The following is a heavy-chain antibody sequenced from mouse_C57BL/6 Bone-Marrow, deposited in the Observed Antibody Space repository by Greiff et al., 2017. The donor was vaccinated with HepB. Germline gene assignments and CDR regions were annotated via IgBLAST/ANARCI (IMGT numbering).Heavy chain of an antibody. J-gene: IGHJ1*03. V-gene: IGHV5-17*01. CDR1: GFTFSDYG. CDR2: ISSGSSTI. D-gene: IGHD1-1*01. Sequence: EVQLVESGGGLVKPGGSLKLSCAASGFTFSDYGMHWVRQAPEKGLEWVAYISSGSSTIYYTDTVKGRFTISRDNAKNTTFLQMTRLTSEDTAMYYCARGPYGSSYWYFDVWGTGTTVTVSS. CDR3: ARGPYGSSYWYFDV.